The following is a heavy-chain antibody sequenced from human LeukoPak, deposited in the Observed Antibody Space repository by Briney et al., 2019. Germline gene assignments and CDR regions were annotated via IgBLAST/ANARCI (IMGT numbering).Heavy chain of an antibody. CDR1: GGSISSYY. V-gene: IGHV4-59*01. J-gene: IGHJ6*03. CDR3: ARVEEGYGSGRRENYYYYYMDV. Sequence: PSETLSLTCTVSGGSISSYYWSWIRQPPGKGLEWIGYIYYSGSTNYNPSLKSRVTISVDTSKNQFSLKLASVTAADTAVYYCARVEEGYGSGRRENYYYYYMDVWGKGTTVTISS. CDR2: IYYSGST. D-gene: IGHD3-10*01.